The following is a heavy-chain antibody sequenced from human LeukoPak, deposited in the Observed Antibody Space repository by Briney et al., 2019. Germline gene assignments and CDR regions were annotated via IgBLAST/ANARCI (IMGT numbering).Heavy chain of an antibody. CDR3: ARGKWFDP. Sequence: GGSLRLSCVGSGFTFSTYEMNWVRQAPGKGLEWVSSISASNYIYYADSLKGRFTISRDNTKNSLYLQMDGLRAEDTALYYCARGKWFDPWGQGTLVTVSS. CDR1: GFTFSTYE. V-gene: IGHV3-21*01. CDR2: ISASNYI. J-gene: IGHJ5*02.